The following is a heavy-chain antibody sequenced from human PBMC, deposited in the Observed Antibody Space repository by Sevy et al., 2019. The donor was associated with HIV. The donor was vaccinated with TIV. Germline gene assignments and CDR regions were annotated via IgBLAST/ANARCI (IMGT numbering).Heavy chain of an antibody. CDR2: IFRSGDVT. CDR3: AKMAPRVRGVSGGDY. Sequence: GGSLRLSCTASGFTFSSYAMNWVRQAPGKGLEWVSTIFRSGDVTYYADSVKGRFTISRDNSRNTLYLQMNSLRAEDTAVYYCAKMAPRVRGVSGGDYWGQGTLVTVSS. V-gene: IGHV3-23*01. J-gene: IGHJ4*02. D-gene: IGHD3-10*01. CDR1: GFTFSSYA.